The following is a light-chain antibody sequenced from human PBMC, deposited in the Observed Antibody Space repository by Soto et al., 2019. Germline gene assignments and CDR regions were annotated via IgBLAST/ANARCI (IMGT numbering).Light chain of an antibody. Sequence: DNMLTQSPGTLSLSPGERATLSCRSSQSISRTYLAWYQQKPVQAPRLLIYATSSRATGIPDRFSGSGSGTDFTLTISRLEPEDFAVYYCQQYGRSGAFGQGTKVDIK. CDR3: QQYGRSGA. CDR1: QSISRTY. CDR2: ATS. V-gene: IGKV3-20*01. J-gene: IGKJ1*01.